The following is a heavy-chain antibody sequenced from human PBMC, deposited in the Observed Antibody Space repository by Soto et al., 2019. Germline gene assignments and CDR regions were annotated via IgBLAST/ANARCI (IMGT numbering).Heavy chain of an antibody. Sequence: GGSLRLSCAASGFTFSSYGMHWVRQAPGKGLEWVAVISYDGSNKYYADSVKGRFTISRDNSKNTLYLQMNSLRAEDTAVYYCANGIAVAGTGDYYYYYYMDVWGKGTTVTVSS. CDR3: ANGIAVAGTGDYYYYYYMDV. CDR1: GFTFSSYG. CDR2: ISYDGSNK. D-gene: IGHD6-19*01. J-gene: IGHJ6*03. V-gene: IGHV3-30*18.